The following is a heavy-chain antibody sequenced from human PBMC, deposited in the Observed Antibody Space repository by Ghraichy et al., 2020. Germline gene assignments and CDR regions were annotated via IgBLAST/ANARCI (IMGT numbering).Heavy chain of an antibody. V-gene: IGHV4-39*01. CDR2: IYYSGST. CDR1: GGSISSSSYY. Sequence: SETLSLTCTVSGGSISSSSYYWGWIRQPPGKGLEWIGSIYYSGSTYYNPSLKSRVTISVDTSKNQFSLKLSSVTAADTAVYYCARQCHYYDSSGYLNWFDPWGQGTLVTVSS. J-gene: IGHJ5*02. D-gene: IGHD3-22*01. CDR3: ARQCHYYDSSGYLNWFDP.